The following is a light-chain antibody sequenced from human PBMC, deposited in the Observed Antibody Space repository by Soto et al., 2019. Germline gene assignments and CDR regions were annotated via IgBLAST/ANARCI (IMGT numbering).Light chain of an antibody. V-gene: IGKV3-20*01. Sequence: EIVLTQSPGSLSLSPGEGATLSCRASQSVSNNYLAWYQQKPGQAPRLLIYGASSRATGIPDRFSGSGSGTDFTLTISRLEPEDFEVYYCQQYGSSPRTVGPGTKVDI. J-gene: IGKJ3*01. CDR2: GAS. CDR3: QQYGSSPRT. CDR1: QSVSNNY.